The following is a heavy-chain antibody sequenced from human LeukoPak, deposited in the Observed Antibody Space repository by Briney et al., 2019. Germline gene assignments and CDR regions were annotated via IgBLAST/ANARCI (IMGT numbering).Heavy chain of an antibody. D-gene: IGHD3-10*01. CDR2: ISSSSSYT. CDR1: GFTFSDYY. CDR3: ARVYYYGSGSYGTDAFDI. Sequence: GGSLRLSCAASGFTFSDYYMSWIRQAPGKGLEWVSYISSSSSYTNYADSVKGRFTISRDNAKNLLYLQMNSLRAEDTAVYYCARVYYYGSGSYGTDAFDIWGQGTMVTVSS. J-gene: IGHJ3*02. V-gene: IGHV3-11*05.